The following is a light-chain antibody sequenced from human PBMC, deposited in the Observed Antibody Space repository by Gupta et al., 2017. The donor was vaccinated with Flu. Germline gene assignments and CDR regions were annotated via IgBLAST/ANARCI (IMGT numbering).Light chain of an antibody. V-gene: IGKV3D-15*01. CDR3: QQYNNWPFT. J-gene: IGKJ4*01. CDR1: QSVVRN. CDR2: GPS. Sequence: PATLSVSPGERATLSCRASQSVVRNLAWYQQRPGQAPRLLIYGPSTRATGIPARFSGSGFGTEFTLTISSLQSEDFAVYYCQQYNNWPFTFGGGTKVEIK.